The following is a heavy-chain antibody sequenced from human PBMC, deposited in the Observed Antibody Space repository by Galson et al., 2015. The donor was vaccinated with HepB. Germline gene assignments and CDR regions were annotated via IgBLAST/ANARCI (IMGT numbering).Heavy chain of an antibody. CDR3: ARVLLGGIGGYDVLRYFDL. CDR1: GYTFTNYW. V-gene: IGHV5-51*01. D-gene: IGHD5-12*01. J-gene: IGHJ2*01. Sequence: QSGAEVKKPGESLKISCEGSGYTFTNYWIGWVRQMPGKGLEWMGIIYPDDSDTKYSPSFQGQVTISVDKSISTAYLQWSSLKASDTAIYYCARVLLGGIGGYDVLRYFDLWGRGTLVTVST. CDR2: IYPDDSDT.